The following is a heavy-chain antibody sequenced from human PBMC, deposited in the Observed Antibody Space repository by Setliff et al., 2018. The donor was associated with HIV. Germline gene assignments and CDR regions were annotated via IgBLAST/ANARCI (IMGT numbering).Heavy chain of an antibody. CDR3: ARDRHHYDSSGFDAFDL. J-gene: IGHJ3*01. D-gene: IGHD3-22*01. CDR2: IIPLFGTA. CDR1: GGTFSNYA. V-gene: IGHV1-69*13. Sequence: SVKVSCKASGGTFSNYAFSWVRQAPGQGPEWMGGIIPLFGTANYAQNFQGRVTITADASTSTAYMELSSLRSEDTAMYYCARDRHHYDSSGFDAFDLWGQGTMVTVSS.